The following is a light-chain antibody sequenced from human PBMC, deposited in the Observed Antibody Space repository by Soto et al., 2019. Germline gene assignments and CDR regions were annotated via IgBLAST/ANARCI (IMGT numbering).Light chain of an antibody. CDR2: EGS. Sequence: QSALTQPASVSGSPGQSINISCTGTSVDVGSYNLVSWYQHHPGKAPKLMIYEGSKRPSGVSNRFSGSKSGSTASLTISGIQAEDEADYYCCSYARSSTYVFGTGTKVTVL. V-gene: IGLV2-23*01. CDR3: CSYARSSTYV. J-gene: IGLJ1*01. CDR1: SVDVGSYNL.